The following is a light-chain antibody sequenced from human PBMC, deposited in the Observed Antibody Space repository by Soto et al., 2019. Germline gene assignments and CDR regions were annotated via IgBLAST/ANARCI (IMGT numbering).Light chain of an antibody. CDR3: QQYGSSPRLT. Sequence: EIVLTQSPGTLSLSPGERATLSCRASQSVSSSYLAWYQQKPGQAPRLLIYGASSRATGIPDRFSGSGSGTDFTLAISRLEPEDFAVYYWQQYGSSPRLTFGQGTRLELK. CDR1: QSVSSSY. J-gene: IGKJ5*01. V-gene: IGKV3-20*01. CDR2: GAS.